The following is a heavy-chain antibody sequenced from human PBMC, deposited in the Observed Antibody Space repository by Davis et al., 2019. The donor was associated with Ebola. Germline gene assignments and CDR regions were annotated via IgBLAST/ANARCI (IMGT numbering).Heavy chain of an antibody. Sequence: SETLSLTCAVYDGSFSGYYWSWIRQPPGKGLEWIGEINHSGSTNYNPSLKSRVTISVDTSKNQFSLKLSSVTAADTAVYYCASERANCSSTSCYSYYYGMDVWGQGTTVTVSS. CDR2: INHSGST. J-gene: IGHJ6*02. V-gene: IGHV4-34*01. CDR1: DGSFSGYY. D-gene: IGHD2-2*01. CDR3: ASERANCSSTSCYSYYYGMDV.